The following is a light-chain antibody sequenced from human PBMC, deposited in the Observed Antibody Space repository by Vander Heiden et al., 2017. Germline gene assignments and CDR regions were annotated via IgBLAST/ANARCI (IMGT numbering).Light chain of an antibody. CDR1: RSNIGNNY. CDR3: AAWDESLSGWV. Sequence: QSAITQPPSPSRTPGHLVTIPCSGTRSNIGNNYVYWYQQFPGTAPKLLSDKNSHRPSGGPDRFSGSRSGTSAYLDISGLRSEDEADYYCAAWDESLSGWVFGGGTKLTVL. J-gene: IGLJ3*02. CDR2: KNS. V-gene: IGLV1-47*01.